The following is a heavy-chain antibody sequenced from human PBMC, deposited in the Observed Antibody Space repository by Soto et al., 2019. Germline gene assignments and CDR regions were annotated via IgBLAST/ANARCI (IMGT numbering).Heavy chain of an antibody. CDR1: GFTFSNAG. J-gene: IGHJ6*02. CDR3: TMELPTGMDV. Sequence: EVQLVESGGGLVKPGGSLRLSCAASGFTFSNAGMNWVRQAPGKGLEWVGLIKNKTDGGTTDYAAPVKGRFTISRDNSKNTLYLQMNSLKTEDTAVYYCTMELPTGMDVWGQGTTVTVSS. D-gene: IGHD1-7*01. V-gene: IGHV3-15*07. CDR2: IKNKTDGGTT.